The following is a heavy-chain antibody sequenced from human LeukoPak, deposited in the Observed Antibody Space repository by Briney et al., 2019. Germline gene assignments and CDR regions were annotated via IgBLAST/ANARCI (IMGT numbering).Heavy chain of an antibody. CDR1: GGSISSGGYY. V-gene: IGHV4-31*03. Sequence: SQTLSLTCTFSGGSISSGGYYWSWIRQHPGKGLEWIGYIYYSGSTYYNPSLKSRVTISVDTSKNQFSLKLSSVTAADTAVYYCARVGWGFGELLPNWFDPWGQGTLVTVSS. J-gene: IGHJ5*02. CDR2: IYYSGST. CDR3: ARVGWGFGELLPNWFDP. D-gene: IGHD3-10*01.